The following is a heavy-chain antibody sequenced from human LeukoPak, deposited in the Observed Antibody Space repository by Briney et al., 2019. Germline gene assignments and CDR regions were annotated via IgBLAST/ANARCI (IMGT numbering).Heavy chain of an antibody. CDR1: GGTFSSYA. V-gene: IGHV1-69*13. Sequence: SVKVSCKASGGTFSSYAISWVRRAPGQGLEWMGGIIPIFGTANYAQKFQGRVTITADESTSTAYMELSSLRSEDTAVYYCARDIYGGSGTVGLDYWGQGTLVTVSS. D-gene: IGHD3-10*01. CDR2: IIPIFGTA. CDR3: ARDIYGGSGTVGLDY. J-gene: IGHJ4*02.